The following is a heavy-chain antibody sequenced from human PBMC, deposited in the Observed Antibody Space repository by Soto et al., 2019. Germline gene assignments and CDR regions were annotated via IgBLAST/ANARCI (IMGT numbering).Heavy chain of an antibody. V-gene: IGHV4-34*01. CDR1: GGSFSGYY. CDR2: INHSGST. D-gene: IGHD3-10*01. CDR3: ARRRNYYGSGSYYPFDY. Sequence: SETLSLTCAVYGGSFSGYYWSWIRQPPGKGLEWIGEINHSGSTNYNPSLKSRVTISVDTSKNQFSLKLSSVTAADTAVYYCARRRNYYGSGSYYPFDYWGRGTLVTVSS. J-gene: IGHJ4*02.